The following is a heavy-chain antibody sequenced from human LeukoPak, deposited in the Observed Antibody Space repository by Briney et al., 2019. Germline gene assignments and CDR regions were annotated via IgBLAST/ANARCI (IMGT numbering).Heavy chain of an antibody. Sequence: GGSLRLSCAASGFTFSSYGMHWVRQAPGKGLEWVAVISYDGSNKYYADSVKGRFTISRDNSKNTLYLQMNSLRAEDTAVYYCARQYCSSTSCYPRAFDIWGQGTMVTVSS. CDR2: ISYDGSNK. CDR3: ARQYCSSTSCYPRAFDI. V-gene: IGHV3-30*03. D-gene: IGHD2-2*01. J-gene: IGHJ3*02. CDR1: GFTFSSYG.